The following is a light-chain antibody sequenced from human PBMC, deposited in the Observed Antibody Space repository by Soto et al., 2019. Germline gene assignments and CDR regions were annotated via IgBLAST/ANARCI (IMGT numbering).Light chain of an antibody. J-gene: IGKJ3*01. CDR2: DSS. CDR3: QQRSTWPLLFT. Sequence: EIVLTQSPATLSLSPGEGATLSCRASQSVSSSLAWYQQKPGQAPRLLIYDSSNRASGVPARFSGSGSGTDCALTISSLEPEEFAVYYCQQRSTWPLLFTFGPGTKVEIK. CDR1: QSVSSS. V-gene: IGKV3-11*01.